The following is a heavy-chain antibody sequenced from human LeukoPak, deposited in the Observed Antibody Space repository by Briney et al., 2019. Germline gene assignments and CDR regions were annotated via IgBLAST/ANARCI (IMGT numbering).Heavy chain of an antibody. CDR3: IERGPAAQSFSHY. J-gene: IGHJ4*02. CDR1: GFTFSNAW. CDR2: IKSKTDGGTT. D-gene: IGHD2-2*01. V-gene: IGHV3-15*01. Sequence: GESLRLSCAATGFTFSNAWMSWVRQAPGKGLEWVGRIKSKTDGGTTDYAAPVKGRFTISRDDSKNTLYLQMNSLKTEDTAVYYCIERGPAAQSFSHYWAQGTLVTVSS.